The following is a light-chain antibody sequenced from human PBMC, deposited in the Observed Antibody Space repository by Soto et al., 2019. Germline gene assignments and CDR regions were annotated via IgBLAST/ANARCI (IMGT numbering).Light chain of an antibody. V-gene: IGKV1-5*01. J-gene: IGKJ5*01. CDR3: QHYNPYSSVT. CDR2: DAS. Sequence: DIQMTQSPSTLSASIGDRVTITCRASQSISSWLAWYQQEPGKAPKLLIYDASSLRSGVPSRFIGSGSGTEFTLTISSLQPDDFATYYCQHYNPYSSVTCGQGTRLEI. CDR1: QSISSW.